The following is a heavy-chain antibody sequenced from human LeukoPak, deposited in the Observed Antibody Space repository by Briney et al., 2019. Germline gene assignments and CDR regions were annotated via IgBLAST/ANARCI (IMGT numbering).Heavy chain of an antibody. CDR2: IYHSGST. D-gene: IGHD3-9*01. V-gene: IGHV4-4*02. CDR1: GGSISSSNW. CDR3: ARDLRYFDWLRFDP. J-gene: IGHJ5*02. Sequence: SETLSLTCAVSGGSISSSNWWSWVRQPPGKGLEWIGEIYHSGSTNYNPSLKSRVTISVDKSKNQFSLKLSSVTAADTAVHYCARDLRYFDWLRFDPWGQGTLVTVSS.